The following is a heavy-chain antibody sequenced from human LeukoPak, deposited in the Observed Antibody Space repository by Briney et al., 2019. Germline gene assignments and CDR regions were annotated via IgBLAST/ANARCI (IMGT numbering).Heavy chain of an antibody. D-gene: IGHD3-22*01. CDR1: GYSFTSYW. CDR3: ARQSDYYDSSGYNWFDP. Sequence: GESLKISCKGSGYSFTSYWIGWVRQMPGKGLEWMGIIYPGDSDTRYSPSFQGQVTISADKSISTAYLQWSSLKASDTAMYYCARQSDYYDSSGYNWFDPWGQGTLVTVSS. CDR2: IYPGDSDT. J-gene: IGHJ5*02. V-gene: IGHV5-51*01.